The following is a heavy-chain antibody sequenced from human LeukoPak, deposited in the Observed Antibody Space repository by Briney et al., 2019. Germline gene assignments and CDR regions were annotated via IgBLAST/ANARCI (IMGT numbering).Heavy chain of an antibody. D-gene: IGHD3-9*01. CDR2: IYYSGST. CDR3: ARDSPDILTGYYIRWFDP. J-gene: IGHJ5*02. CDR1: GGSISSGGYY. V-gene: IGHV4-31*03. Sequence: PSQTLSLTCTVSGGSISSGGYYWSWIRQHPGKGLEWIGYIYYSGSTYYNPSLKSRVTISVDTSKNQFSLKLSSVTAADTAVYYCARDSPDILTGYYIRWFDPWGQGTLATVSS.